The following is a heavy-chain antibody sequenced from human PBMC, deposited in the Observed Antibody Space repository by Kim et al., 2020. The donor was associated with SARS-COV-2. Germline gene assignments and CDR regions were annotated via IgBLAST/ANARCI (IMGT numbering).Heavy chain of an antibody. Sequence: SETLSLTCTVSGGSISSSSYYWGWIRQPPGKGLEWIGSIYYSGSTYYNPSLKSRVTISVDTSKNQFSLKLSSVTAADTAVYYCARRGYSYGSRVDCWGQGTLVTVSS. V-gene: IGHV4-39*01. CDR2: IYYSGST. CDR1: GGSISSSSYY. CDR3: ARRGYSYGSRVDC. D-gene: IGHD5-18*01. J-gene: IGHJ4*02.